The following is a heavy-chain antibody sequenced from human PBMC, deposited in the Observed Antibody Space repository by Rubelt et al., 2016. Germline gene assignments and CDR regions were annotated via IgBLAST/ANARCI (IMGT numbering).Heavy chain of an antibody. D-gene: IGHD4-17*01. CDR1: GYTFTSYG. Sequence: QVQLVRSGAEVKKPGASVKVSCKASGYTFTSYGISWVRQAPGQGLEWMGWISAYNGNTNFAQKLQGRVTRTTDTSRSTAYMELRSLRSEDTAVYYCATLTTVTNYFDYWGQGTLVTVSS. J-gene: IGHJ4*02. CDR2: ISAYNGNT. CDR3: ATLTTVTNYFDY. V-gene: IGHV1-18*01.